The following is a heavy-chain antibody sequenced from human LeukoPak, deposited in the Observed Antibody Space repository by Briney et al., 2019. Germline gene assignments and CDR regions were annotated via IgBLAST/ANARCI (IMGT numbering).Heavy chain of an antibody. CDR1: GYTLTELS. CDR3: ARDREGGYSYGYVY. V-gene: IGHV1-24*01. CDR2: FDPEDGET. D-gene: IGHD5-18*01. J-gene: IGHJ4*02. Sequence: ASVKVSCKVSGYTLTELSMHWVRQAPGKGLEWMGGFDPEDGETIYAQRFQGRVTMTEDTSISTAYMELSRLRSDDTAVYYCARDREGGYSYGYVYWGQGTLVTVSS.